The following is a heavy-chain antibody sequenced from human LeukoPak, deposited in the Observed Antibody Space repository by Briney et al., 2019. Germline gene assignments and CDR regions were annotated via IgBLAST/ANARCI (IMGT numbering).Heavy chain of an antibody. Sequence: GGSLRLSCAASGFTFSSYGMHWVRQAPGKGLEWVSAISGSGGSTYYADSVKGRFTISRDNSKNTLYLQMNSLRAEDTAVYYCAKDEIGILTGYADYWGQGTLVTVSS. J-gene: IGHJ4*02. CDR2: ISGSGGST. CDR1: GFTFSSYG. CDR3: AKDEIGILTGYADY. D-gene: IGHD3-9*01. V-gene: IGHV3-23*01.